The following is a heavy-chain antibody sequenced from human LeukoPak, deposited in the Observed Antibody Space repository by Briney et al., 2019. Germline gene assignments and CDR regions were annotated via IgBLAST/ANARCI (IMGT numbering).Heavy chain of an antibody. J-gene: IGHJ4*02. V-gene: IGHV3-11*01. Sequence: GGSLRLSCAASGFTFSDYYMSWIRQAPGKGLEWVSYISSGGSTIYYADSVKGRFTISRDNAKNSLYLQMNSLRAEDTAVYYCARSRAAAAPSDYWGQGTLVTVSS. CDR1: GFTFSDYY. CDR3: ARSRAAAAPSDY. D-gene: IGHD2-2*01. CDR2: ISSGGSTI.